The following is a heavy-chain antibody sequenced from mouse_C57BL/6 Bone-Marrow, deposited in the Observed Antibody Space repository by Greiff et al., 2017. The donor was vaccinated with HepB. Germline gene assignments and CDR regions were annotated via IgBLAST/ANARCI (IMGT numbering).Heavy chain of an antibody. Sequence: QVHVKQPGAELVKPGASVKLSCKASGYTFTSYWMHWVKQRPGQGLEWIGMIHPNSGSTNYNEKFKSKATLTVDKSSSTAYMQLSSLTSEDSAVYYCARTRVGDYWGQGTTLTVSS. V-gene: IGHV1-64*01. D-gene: IGHD1-1*01. CDR2: IHPNSGST. CDR3: ARTRVGDY. J-gene: IGHJ2*01. CDR1: GYTFTSYW.